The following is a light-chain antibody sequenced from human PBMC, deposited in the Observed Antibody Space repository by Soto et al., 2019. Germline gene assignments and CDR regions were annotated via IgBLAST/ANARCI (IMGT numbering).Light chain of an antibody. J-gene: IGLJ2*01. V-gene: IGLV2-23*01. Sequence: QSALTQPASVSGSPGQSITISCTGTSSDVGNYKFVSWYQQRPGKAPKLMIYEGSKRPSGVSNRFSGSKSGNTASLTLSGLQPEDEADYYCCSYAGSSTLIFGGGTKVTVL. CDR2: EGS. CDR3: CSYAGSSTLI. CDR1: SSDVGNYKF.